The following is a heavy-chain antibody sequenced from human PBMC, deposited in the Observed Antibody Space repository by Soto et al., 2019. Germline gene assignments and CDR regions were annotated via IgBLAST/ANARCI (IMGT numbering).Heavy chain of an antibody. CDR2: ISSNSAYI. V-gene: IGHV3-21*01. Sequence: GGSLRLSCAASGFTFRSFTMNWVRQAPGKGLEWVSTISSNSAYIYYTDALRGRFAISRDNAKNSLHLQMNSLRAEDTAVYYCTRDASRDSSARGWFDPWGPGTLVTVSS. CDR3: TRDASRDSSARGWFDP. CDR1: GFTFRSFT. J-gene: IGHJ5*02. D-gene: IGHD6-13*01.